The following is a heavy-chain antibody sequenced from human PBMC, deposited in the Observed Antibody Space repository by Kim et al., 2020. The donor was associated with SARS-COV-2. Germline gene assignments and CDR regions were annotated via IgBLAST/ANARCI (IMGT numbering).Heavy chain of an antibody. Sequence: GGSLRLSCAASGFNFNSYSMNWVRQAPGKGLEWLSYISSSSTTMYYADSVRGRFTISRDNAKNSLFLQMNSLRDEDTAVYYCARCPLSMTMVRGMITTTLYYYYNMSAWGQGTTVTGSS. CDR2: ISSSSTTM. CDR3: ARCPLSMTMVRGMITTTLYYYYNMSA. V-gene: IGHV3-48*02. D-gene: IGHD3-10*01. J-gene: IGHJ6*02. CDR1: GFNFNSYS.